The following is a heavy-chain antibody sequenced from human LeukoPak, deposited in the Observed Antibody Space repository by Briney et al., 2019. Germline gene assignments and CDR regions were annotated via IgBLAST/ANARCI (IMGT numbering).Heavy chain of an antibody. D-gene: IGHD2-2*01. CDR3: ARLHCSSTSCPHYFDY. CDR2: IYTSGST. Sequence: PSETLSLTCTVSGGSISSYYWSWIRQPAGKGLEWIGRIYTSGSTNYNPSLKSRVTMSVDTSKNQFSLRLSSVTAADTAVYYCARLHCSSTSCPHYFDYWGQGTLVTVSS. J-gene: IGHJ4*02. CDR1: GGSISSYY. V-gene: IGHV4-4*07.